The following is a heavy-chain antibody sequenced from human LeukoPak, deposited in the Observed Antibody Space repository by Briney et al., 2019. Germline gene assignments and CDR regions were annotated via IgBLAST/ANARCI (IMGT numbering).Heavy chain of an antibody. Sequence: GGSLRLSCAASGFTFSNYAMSWVRQAPGKGLERVSGISTSGSTYYADPVKGRFTISRDNSKNTLYLQMNSLRAEDTAVYYCARDGDYCTSTGCYYPFWGQGTLVTVSS. J-gene: IGHJ4*02. CDR2: ISTSGST. CDR1: GFTFSNYA. D-gene: IGHD2-2*01. CDR3: ARDGDYCTSTGCYYPF. V-gene: IGHV3-23*01.